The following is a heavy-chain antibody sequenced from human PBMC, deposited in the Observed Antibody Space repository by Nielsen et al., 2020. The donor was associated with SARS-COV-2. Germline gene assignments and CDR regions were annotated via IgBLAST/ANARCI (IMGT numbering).Heavy chain of an antibody. V-gene: IGHV3-11*01. D-gene: IGHD2-2*01. J-gene: IGHJ5*02. CDR2: ISRSGSII. Sequence: SLKISCVVSGFSFSDYSMSWIRQAPGKGLEWVSYISRSGSIIQHADSVKGRFTISRDNAKNSLHLQMDNLRVEDTAVYYCAGPASWGQGTLVTVSS. CDR1: GFSFSDYS. CDR3: AGPAS.